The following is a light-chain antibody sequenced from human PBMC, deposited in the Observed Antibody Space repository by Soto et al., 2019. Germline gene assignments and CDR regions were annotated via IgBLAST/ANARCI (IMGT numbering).Light chain of an antibody. V-gene: IGLV2-23*02. J-gene: IGLJ2*01. CDR3: SSYAGSDTMI. CDR1: SSDVGSYNY. Sequence: QSALTQPASVSGSPGQSITISCTGSSSDVGSYNYVSWYQHHPGKAPKLLIYDVSNRPSGVSSHFSGSKSGNTASLTISGLQAEDEADYYCSSYAGSDTMIFGGGTKLTVL. CDR2: DVS.